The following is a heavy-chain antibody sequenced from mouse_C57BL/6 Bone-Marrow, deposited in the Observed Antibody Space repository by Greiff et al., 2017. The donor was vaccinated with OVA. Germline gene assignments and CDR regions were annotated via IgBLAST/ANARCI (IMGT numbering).Heavy chain of an antibody. CDR1: GFSLSTFGMG. D-gene: IGHD1-1*01. V-gene: IGHV8-8*01. CDR3: ARMKNYGSSRGYYFDY. Sequence: QVTLKVSGPGILQPSQTLSLTCSFSGFSLSTFGMGVGWIRQPSGKGLEWLAHIWWDDDKYYNPALKSRLTISKDTSKNQVFLKIANVDTADTATYYCARMKNYGSSRGYYFDYWGQGTTLTVSS. J-gene: IGHJ2*01. CDR2: IWWDDDK.